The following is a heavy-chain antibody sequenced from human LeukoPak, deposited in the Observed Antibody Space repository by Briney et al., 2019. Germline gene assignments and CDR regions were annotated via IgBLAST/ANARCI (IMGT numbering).Heavy chain of an antibody. Sequence: SETLSLTCTVSGGSISSYYWSWIRQPPGKGLEWIGYIYYSGRTNYNPSLKSRVTISVDTSKNQFSLKLSSVTAADTAVYYCARGPSRDGYKSGYYYYGMDVWGQGTMVTVSS. CDR3: ARGPSRDGYKSGYYYYGMDV. CDR1: GGSISSYY. D-gene: IGHD5-24*01. J-gene: IGHJ6*02. CDR2: IYYSGRT. V-gene: IGHV4-59*01.